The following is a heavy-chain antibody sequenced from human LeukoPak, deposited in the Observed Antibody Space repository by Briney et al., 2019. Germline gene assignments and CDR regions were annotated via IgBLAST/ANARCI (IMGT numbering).Heavy chain of an antibody. CDR2: IYYSGST. CDR1: GGSISSYY. J-gene: IGHJ5*02. D-gene: IGHD2-15*01. CDR3: ARGYCSGGACYWFDP. Sequence: SETLSLTCTISGGSISSYYWSWIRQPPGKGLEYIGYIYYSGSTNCNPSLKSRVTMSLDTSKDQFSLRLGSVTAADTAVYYCARGYCSGGACYWFDPWGQGTLVTVSS. V-gene: IGHV4-59*01.